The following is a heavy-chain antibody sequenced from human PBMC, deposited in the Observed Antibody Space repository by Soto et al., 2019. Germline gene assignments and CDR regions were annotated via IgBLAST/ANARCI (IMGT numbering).Heavy chain of an antibody. J-gene: IGHJ6*03. D-gene: IGHD3-10*01. CDR2: INHSGST. Sequence: SETLSLTCAVYGGSFSGYYWSWIRQPPGKGLEWIGEINHSGSTNYNPSLKSRVTISVDTSKNQFSLKLSSVTAADTAVYYCARGYYYGSGSYYLKYYYYYYMAVWGKGTTVTVSS. CDR3: ARGYYYGSGSYYLKYYYYYYMAV. CDR1: GGSFSGYY. V-gene: IGHV4-34*01.